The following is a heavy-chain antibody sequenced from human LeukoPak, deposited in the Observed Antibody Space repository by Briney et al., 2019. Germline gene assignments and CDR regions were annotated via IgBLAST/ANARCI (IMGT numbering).Heavy chain of an antibody. V-gene: IGHV4-34*01. Sequence: SETLSLTCAVSGGSFSGYYWSWIRQPPGKGLEWIGEINHSGSTNYNPSLKSRVTISVDTSKNQFSLKLSSVTAADTAVYYCARGSRARTKMGVGYYYDSSGALDYWGQGTLVTVSS. CDR3: ARGSRARTKMGVGYYYDSSGALDY. CDR2: INHSGST. CDR1: GGSFSGYY. J-gene: IGHJ4*02. D-gene: IGHD3-22*01.